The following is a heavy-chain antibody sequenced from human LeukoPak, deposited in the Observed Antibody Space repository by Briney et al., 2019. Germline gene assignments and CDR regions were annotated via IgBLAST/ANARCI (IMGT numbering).Heavy chain of an antibody. D-gene: IGHD3-22*01. CDR1: GGSISSGGYY. Sequence: SQTLSLTCSVSGGSISSGGYYWNWIRQDSGKGVEWIGSIYYSGSTYYNPSLKSRVTISVDTYKNQFSLKLSSVTAADTAVYYCARDRGSYDSRGYYEADAFDIWGQGTMVTVSS. CDR2: IYYSGST. V-gene: IGHV4-31*03. CDR3: ARDRGSYDSRGYYEADAFDI. J-gene: IGHJ3*02.